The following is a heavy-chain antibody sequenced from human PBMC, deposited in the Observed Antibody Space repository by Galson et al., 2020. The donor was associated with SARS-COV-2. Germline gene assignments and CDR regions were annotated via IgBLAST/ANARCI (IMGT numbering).Heavy chain of an antibody. Sequence: GGSLRLSCAASGFSLTYYTLMWVRQAPGMGLEWVSSISSTSSYKQYADSVKGRFTVSRDNGENSLYLQMNSLRAGDTAVYYCARGGWRCSTTTCYAHYWGQGTLVTVSS. CDR3: ARGGWRCSTTTCYAHY. J-gene: IGHJ4*02. D-gene: IGHD2-2*01. CDR2: ISSTSSYK. CDR1: GFSLTYYT. V-gene: IGHV3-21*01.